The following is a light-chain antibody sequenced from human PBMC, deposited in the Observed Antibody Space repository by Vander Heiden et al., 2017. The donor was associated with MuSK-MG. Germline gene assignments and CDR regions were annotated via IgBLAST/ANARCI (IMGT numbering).Light chain of an antibody. CDR3: QAWDSSTVV. CDR2: QDN. Sequence: SYELTQPPSVSVSPGQTASITCSGDKLGDKYACWYQQKPGQSPGRVIYQDNKRPSGIPERFSGSNSGNTATLTISGTQAMDEADYFCQAWDSSTVVFGGGTKLTVL. V-gene: IGLV3-1*01. J-gene: IGLJ2*01. CDR1: KLGDKY.